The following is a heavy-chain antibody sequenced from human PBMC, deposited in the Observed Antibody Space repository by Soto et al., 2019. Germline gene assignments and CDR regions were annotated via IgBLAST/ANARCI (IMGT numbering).Heavy chain of an antibody. CDR2: MNPNSGNT. J-gene: IGHJ4*02. Sequence: QVQLVQSGAEVKKPGASVKVSCKASGYTFTSYDINWVRQPTGQGLEWMGWMNPNSGNTGYAQKFQGRVTMTRNTSISTAYMELSSLRSEDTAVYYCARAHTGTIFGVVIIKYYFDYWGQGTLVTVSS. CDR3: ARAHTGTIFGVVIIKYYFDY. CDR1: GYTFTSYD. D-gene: IGHD3-3*01. V-gene: IGHV1-8*01.